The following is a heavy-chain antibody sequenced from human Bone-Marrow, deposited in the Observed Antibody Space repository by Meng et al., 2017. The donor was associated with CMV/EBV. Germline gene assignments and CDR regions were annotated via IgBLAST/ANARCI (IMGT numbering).Heavy chain of an antibody. Sequence: GGSLRLSCAASGFTVSSNYMSWVRQAPGKGLEWVSVIHSGGSSTYYADSVKGRFTISRDNSKNTVYLQLNSLRAEDTAVYYCAADPSYCSSTSCYTSAEYFQHWGQGTLVTVSS. D-gene: IGHD2-2*02. V-gene: IGHV3-23*03. CDR3: AADPSYCSSTSCYTSAEYFQH. CDR1: GFTVSSNY. CDR2: IHSGGSST. J-gene: IGHJ1*01.